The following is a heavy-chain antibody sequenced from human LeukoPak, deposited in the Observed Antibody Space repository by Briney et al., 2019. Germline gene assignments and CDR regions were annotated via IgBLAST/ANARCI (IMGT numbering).Heavy chain of an antibody. CDR2: ISWDGGST. Sequence: GGSLRLSCAASGXTFDDYTMHWVRQAPGKGLEWVSLISWDGGSTYYADSVKGRFTISRDNSKNTLYLQMTSLRADDTAVYYCARDRVLHYFDYWGQGALVTVSS. CDR1: GXTFDDYT. CDR3: ARDRVLHYFDY. D-gene: IGHD3-16*01. J-gene: IGHJ4*02. V-gene: IGHV3-43*01.